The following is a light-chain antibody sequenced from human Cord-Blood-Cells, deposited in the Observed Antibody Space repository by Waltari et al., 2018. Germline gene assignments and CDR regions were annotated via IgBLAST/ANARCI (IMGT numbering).Light chain of an antibody. J-gene: IGLJ1*01. V-gene: IGLV2-23*01. CDR2: EGS. CDR3: CSYAGSSTNYV. Sequence: QSVLTQPTSVSGSPGQSMTISCPGTSSDVGRHNLVSCYQQHPGKAPKLMIYEGSKRPSGVSNRFSGSKSGNTASLTISGLQAEDEADYYCCSYAGSSTNYVFGTGTKVTVL. CDR1: SSDVGRHNL.